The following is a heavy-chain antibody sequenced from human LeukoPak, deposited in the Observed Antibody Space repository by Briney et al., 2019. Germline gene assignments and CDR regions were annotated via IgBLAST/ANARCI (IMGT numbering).Heavy chain of an antibody. CDR2: IHHSGST. J-gene: IGHJ4*02. Sequence: PSETLSLTCTVSGYSISSGYYWGWIRQPPGKGLEWIGSIHHSGSTYYNPSLKSRVTISVDTSKNQFSLKLSSVTAADTAVYYCAREYREQLGTFFDYWGQGTLVTVSS. D-gene: IGHD6-13*01. CDR1: GYSISSGYY. V-gene: IGHV4-38-2*02. CDR3: AREYREQLGTFFDY.